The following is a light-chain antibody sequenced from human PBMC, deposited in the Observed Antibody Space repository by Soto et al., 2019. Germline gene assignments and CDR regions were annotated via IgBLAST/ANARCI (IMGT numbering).Light chain of an antibody. CDR2: EVS. CDR1: SSDVGSYNL. J-gene: IGLJ2*01. V-gene: IGLV2-23*02. CDR3: CSYAGSYTWV. Sequence: QSVLTQPASVSGSPGQSITISCTGTSSDVGSYNLVSWYQQHPGKAPKVMIYEVSKRPSGVSSRFSGSKSGNTASLTISGLQAEDEADYYCCSYAGSYTWVFGGGTKLTVL.